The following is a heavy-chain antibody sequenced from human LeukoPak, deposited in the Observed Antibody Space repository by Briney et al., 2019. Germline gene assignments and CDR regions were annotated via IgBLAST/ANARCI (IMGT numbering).Heavy chain of an antibody. CDR3: ARVKYSSAGY. D-gene: IGHD6-19*01. J-gene: IGHJ4*02. CDR2: IKQDGSEK. Sequence: GGSLRLSCIGSGYTFGGNAIHWVRQAPGKGLEWVANIKQDGSEKYYVDSVKGRFTISRDNAKNSLYLQMNSLRAEDTAVYYCARVKYSSAGYWGQGTLVTVSS. CDR1: GYTFGGNA. V-gene: IGHV3-7*03.